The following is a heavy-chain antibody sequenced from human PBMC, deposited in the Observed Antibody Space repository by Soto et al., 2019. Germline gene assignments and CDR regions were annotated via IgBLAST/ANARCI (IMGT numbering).Heavy chain of an antibody. J-gene: IGHJ3*02. CDR3: AAQGKDIVVVVAVKPDAFDI. Sequence: ASVKVSCKASGYTFTSYYMHWVRQAPGQGLEWMVIINPSGGSTSYAQKFQGRVTMTRDTSTSTVYMELSSLRSEDTAVYYCAAQGKDIVVVVAVKPDAFDIWGQGTMVTVSS. D-gene: IGHD2-15*01. CDR1: GYTFTSYY. V-gene: IGHV1-46*03. CDR2: INPSGGST.